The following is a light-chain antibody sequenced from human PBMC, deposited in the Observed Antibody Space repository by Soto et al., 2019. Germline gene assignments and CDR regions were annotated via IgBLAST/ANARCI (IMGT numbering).Light chain of an antibody. J-gene: IGLJ2*01. CDR2: EVS. CDR3: SSFAGNNTLV. CDR1: SSDVGGYNY. V-gene: IGLV2-8*01. Sequence: QSALTQPPSASGSHGQSVTISCTGTSSDVGGYNYVSWYQQHPGKAHKLRISEVSKRPSGVPDRFSGSKSGNTASLPVSGLQAEAEADYYCSSFAGNNTLVFGGGTKLTVL.